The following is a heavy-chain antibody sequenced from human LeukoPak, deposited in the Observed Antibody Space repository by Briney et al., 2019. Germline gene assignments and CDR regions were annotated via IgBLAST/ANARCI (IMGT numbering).Heavy chain of an antibody. J-gene: IGHJ6*02. Sequence: SVKVSCKASGGTFSSHAITWVRQAPGQGLEWMGRIIPVFDIINYAQKFQGRVTITADKSTSTAYMELSSLRSEDTAVYYCASPPILRNCGGDCYCYYGMDVWGQGTTVTVSS. D-gene: IGHD2-21*02. CDR3: ASPPILRNCGGDCYCYYGMDV. V-gene: IGHV1-69*04. CDR2: IIPVFDII. CDR1: GGTFSSHA.